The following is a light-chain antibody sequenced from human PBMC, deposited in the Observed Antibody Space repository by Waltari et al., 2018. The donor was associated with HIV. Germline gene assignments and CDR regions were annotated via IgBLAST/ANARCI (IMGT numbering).Light chain of an antibody. CDR1: QSIINNY. Sequence: DIVMTQSPGTLSLSPGERATLSCRASQSIINNYLAWFQQRPGQAPRLLIYAASSRATGTPDRFSGSGSGTDFTLTISRLEPEDFAVYYCQQYSSSQWTFGQGTKVEIK. J-gene: IGKJ1*01. CDR2: AAS. CDR3: QQYSSSQWT. V-gene: IGKV3-20*01.